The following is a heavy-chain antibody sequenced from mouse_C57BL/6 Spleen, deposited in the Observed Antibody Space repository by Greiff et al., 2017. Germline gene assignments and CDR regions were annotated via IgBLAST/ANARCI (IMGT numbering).Heavy chain of an antibody. CDR3: VRRVTTVGAWFAY. Sequence: QVQLKESGAELMKPGASVKLSCKATGYTFTGYWIEWVKQRPGHGLEWIGEILPGSGSTHYNEKFKGKATFTADTPSHTAYMQLSSRTTEDYAIYGCVRRVTTVGAWFAYWGQGTLVTVSA. CDR2: ILPGSGST. D-gene: IGHD2-10*02. V-gene: IGHV1-9*01. CDR1: GYTFTGYW. J-gene: IGHJ3*01.